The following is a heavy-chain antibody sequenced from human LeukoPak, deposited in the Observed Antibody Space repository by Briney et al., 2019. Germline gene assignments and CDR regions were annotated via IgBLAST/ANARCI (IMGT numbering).Heavy chain of an antibody. CDR1: GFTFSSYA. Sequence: GGSLRLSCAASGFTFSSYAMSWVRQAPGKGLEWVSAISGGGGSTYYADSVKGRFTISRDNSKNTLYLQMNSLRAEDTAVYYCAKTRTLYGSGSYDDYWGQGTLVTVSS. CDR2: ISGGGGST. CDR3: AKTRTLYGSGSYDDY. J-gene: IGHJ4*02. D-gene: IGHD3-10*01. V-gene: IGHV3-23*01.